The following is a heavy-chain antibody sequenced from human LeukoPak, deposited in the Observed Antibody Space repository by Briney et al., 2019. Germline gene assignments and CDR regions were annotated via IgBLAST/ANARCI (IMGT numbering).Heavy chain of an antibody. J-gene: IGHJ6*02. D-gene: IGHD5-18*01. Sequence: SETLSLTCAVYGGSFSGYYWSWIRQPPGKGLEWIGEINHSGSPNYNPSLKSRVTISVDTSKNQFSLKLSSVTAADTAVYYCARGRSVGYSYGYQKYYYYGMDVWGQGTTVTVSS. CDR3: ARGRSVGYSYGYQKYYYYGMDV. CDR2: INHSGSP. CDR1: GGSFSGYY. V-gene: IGHV4-34*01.